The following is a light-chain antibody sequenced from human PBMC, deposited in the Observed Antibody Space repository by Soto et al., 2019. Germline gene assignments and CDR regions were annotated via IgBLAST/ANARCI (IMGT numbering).Light chain of an antibody. CDR2: DAS. Sequence: EIVLTQSPGTLSLSPGERATLSCRASQRISNSYLAWYQQKPGQAPRLLLYDASSRATGIPDRVSGSGSGTDFTLTISRLEPEDFAVYYCQQYAGSPLTFGGGTTVEIK. CDR3: QQYAGSPLT. V-gene: IGKV3-20*01. J-gene: IGKJ4*01. CDR1: QRISNSY.